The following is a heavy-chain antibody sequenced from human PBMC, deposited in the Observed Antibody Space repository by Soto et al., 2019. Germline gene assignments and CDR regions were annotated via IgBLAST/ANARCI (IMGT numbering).Heavy chain of an antibody. CDR3: ARGSDGVWNWFDP. V-gene: IGHV4-30-2*01. D-gene: IGHD2-21*02. J-gene: IGHJ5*02. Sequence: TSETLSLTCAVSGGSISSGFYSWSWIRQPPGQGLEWIGYIYNSGNTYYNPSLMSRVTISVDRSQNHFSLKLTSVTAADTAVYYCARGSDGVWNWFDPWGQGTQVTVSS. CDR1: GGSISSGFYS. CDR2: IYNSGNT.